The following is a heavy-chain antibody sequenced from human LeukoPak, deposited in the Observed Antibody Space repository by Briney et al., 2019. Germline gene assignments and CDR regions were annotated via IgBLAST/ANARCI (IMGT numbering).Heavy chain of an antibody. D-gene: IGHD3-10*01. Sequence: ASVWLSCKASGYTFTDYYIHWVRQAPGQGLQWMGYINPNSGGTNSAHKSQGRVTMTRDTSLSTAYMELTRLRSDDTAVYYCARSYGSGRRDAFDIWGQGTMVSVSS. J-gene: IGHJ3*02. CDR1: GYTFTDYY. CDR2: INPNSGGT. CDR3: ARSYGSGRRDAFDI. V-gene: IGHV1-2*02.